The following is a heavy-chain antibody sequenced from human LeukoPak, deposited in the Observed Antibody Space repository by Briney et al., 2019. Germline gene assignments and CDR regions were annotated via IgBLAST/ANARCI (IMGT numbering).Heavy chain of an antibody. Sequence: GGSLRLSCAASGFTFSSYGMHWVRQAPGKGLEWVAVISYDGSNKYYADSVKGRFTISRDNSKNTLYLQMNSLRAEDTAVYYCAKDWGGLRAFDYWGQGTLVTVSS. CDR2: ISYDGSNK. CDR3: AKDWGGLRAFDY. CDR1: GFTFSSYG. D-gene: IGHD3-10*01. J-gene: IGHJ4*02. V-gene: IGHV3-30*18.